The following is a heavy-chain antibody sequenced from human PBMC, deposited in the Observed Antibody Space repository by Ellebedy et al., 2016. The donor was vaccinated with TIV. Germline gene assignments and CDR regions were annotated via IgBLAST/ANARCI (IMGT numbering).Heavy chain of an antibody. V-gene: IGHV3-30-3*01. J-gene: IGHJ3*02. CDR2: ISFDGSNK. Sequence: GESLKISCAASGFTFSSYAMHWVRQAPGKGLEWVAAISFDGSNKFYAASVKGRFTTSRDNSRNTLYLQMHSLRAEDTAVYYCARGDYYDRNQIRNDAFDIWGQGTMVTVSS. CDR3: ARGDYYDRNQIRNDAFDI. CDR1: GFTFSSYA. D-gene: IGHD3-22*01.